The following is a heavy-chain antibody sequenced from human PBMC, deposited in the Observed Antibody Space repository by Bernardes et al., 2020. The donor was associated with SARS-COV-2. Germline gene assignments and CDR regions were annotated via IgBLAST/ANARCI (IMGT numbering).Heavy chain of an antibody. V-gene: IGHV3-23*01. Sequence: GGSLRLSCAASGFTFSSYAMSWVRQAPGKGLEWVSAISGSGGSTYYADSVKGRFTISRDNSKNTLYLQMNSLRAEDTAVYYCAKDGNPSDCSGGSCWGQGTLVTVSS. CDR3: AKDGNPSDCSGGSC. D-gene: IGHD2-15*01. CDR1: GFTFSSYA. J-gene: IGHJ4*02. CDR2: ISGSGGST.